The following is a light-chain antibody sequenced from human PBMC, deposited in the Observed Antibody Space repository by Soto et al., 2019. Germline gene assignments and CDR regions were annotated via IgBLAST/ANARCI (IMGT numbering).Light chain of an antibody. CDR2: AVR. J-gene: IGLJ1*01. CDR1: NSDVGRYNS. CDR3: SSYTSSSLYV. V-gene: IGLV2-11*01. Sequence: QSVLTQPHSVSGSPGQSVTISCTGTNSDVGRYNSVSWYQQLPGKAPQLIISAVRQRPSGVPDRFSGSKSGNTASLTISGLQAEDEADYYCSSYTSSSLYVFGTGTKVTVL.